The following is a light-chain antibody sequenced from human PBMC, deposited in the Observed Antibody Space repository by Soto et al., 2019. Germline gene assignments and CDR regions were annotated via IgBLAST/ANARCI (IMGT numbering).Light chain of an antibody. Sequence: SYELTQPPSVSVSPGQTARITCSGDALPKQYAYWYQQKPGQAPVLVIYKDSERPSGIPERFSGSSSGTTVTLTISGVQAEDEADYYCQLADSSGTLVFGGGTKVTVL. CDR2: KDS. CDR3: QLADSSGTLV. CDR1: ALPKQY. V-gene: IGLV3-25*03. J-gene: IGLJ2*01.